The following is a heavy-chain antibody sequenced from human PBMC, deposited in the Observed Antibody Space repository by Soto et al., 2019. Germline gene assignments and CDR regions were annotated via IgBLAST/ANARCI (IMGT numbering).Heavy chain of an antibody. Sequence: GWSLILSCAASGFTFINYWTHWVRQAPGKGLVWVSRINRDGSSTTYADSVKGRFTISRDNAKNTLDLQMNSLRAEDTAVYYCAKGGYYPYYDFDMWGQGTTVTV. CDR3: AKGGYYPYYDFDM. V-gene: IGHV3-74*03. D-gene: IGHD3-22*01. J-gene: IGHJ3*02. CDR1: GFTFINYW. CDR2: INRDGSST.